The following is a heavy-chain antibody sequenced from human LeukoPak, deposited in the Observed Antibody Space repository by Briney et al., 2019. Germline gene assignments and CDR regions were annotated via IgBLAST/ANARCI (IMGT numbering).Heavy chain of an antibody. CDR2: ITNSGDNT. V-gene: IGHV3-23*01. CDR1: GFTFSSYA. J-gene: IGHJ4*02. CDR3: ARMNYVSSGWGAPFDY. Sequence: GGSLRLSCAASGFTFSSYAMSWVRKSPGKGLEWVSAITNSGDNTYYADSVKGRFTISRANSRNTLYLQMNSLRAEDTAVYYCARMNYVSSGWGAPFDYWGQGTRVTVSS. D-gene: IGHD1-7*01.